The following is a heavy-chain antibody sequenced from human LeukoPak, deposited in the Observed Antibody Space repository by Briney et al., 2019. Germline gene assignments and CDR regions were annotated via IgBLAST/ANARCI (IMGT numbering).Heavy chain of an antibody. Sequence: GGSLRLSCAASGFTFSSYSMNWVRQAPGKGLEWVSSISSISSYIYYADSAKGRFTVSRDNAKNSLYLQMDSLRAEDTAVYYCARDPSGTYYPRVSGALDIWGQGTMVTVSS. D-gene: IGHD1-26*01. J-gene: IGHJ3*02. CDR1: GFTFSSYS. CDR2: ISSISSYI. CDR3: ARDPSGTYYPRVSGALDI. V-gene: IGHV3-21*01.